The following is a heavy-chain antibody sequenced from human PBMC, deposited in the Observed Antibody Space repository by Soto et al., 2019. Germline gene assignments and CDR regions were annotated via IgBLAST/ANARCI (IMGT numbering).Heavy chain of an antibody. CDR3: VRWESSGWYLGI. V-gene: IGHV3-7*03. D-gene: IGHD6-19*01. J-gene: IGHJ4*02. CDR2: INPDGTKR. CDR1: VFTVSDYG. Sequence: GGSLILSCASSVFTVSDYGMHCFRHPPGKGLEWVASINPDGTKRFYVDSVQGRFTISRDDAKNSVFLQMISLRAEDTAVYYCVRWESSGWYLGIWGQGTLVTVSS.